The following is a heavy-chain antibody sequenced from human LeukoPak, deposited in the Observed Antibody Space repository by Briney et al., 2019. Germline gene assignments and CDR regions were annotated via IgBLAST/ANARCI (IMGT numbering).Heavy chain of an antibody. CDR3: ARGYYDFWSDYLDY. CDR2: IKGDGSET. Sequence: GGSLRLSCAASGFTFSDCWMNWVRQAPGKGLEWVANIKGDGSETYYVDSVKGRFTISRDNAKNSLYLQMNSLRAEDTAVYYCARGYYDFWSDYLDYWGQGTLVTVSS. V-gene: IGHV3-7*01. CDR1: GFTFSDCW. D-gene: IGHD3-3*01. J-gene: IGHJ4*02.